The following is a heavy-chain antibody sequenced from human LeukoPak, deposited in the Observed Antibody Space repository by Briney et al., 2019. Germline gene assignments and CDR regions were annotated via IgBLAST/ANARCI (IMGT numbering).Heavy chain of an antibody. J-gene: IGHJ3*02. V-gene: IGHV4-59*01. CDR1: GASISNYY. CDR2: IYYSGST. CDR3: AREDWGAFDI. D-gene: IGHD3/OR15-3a*01. Sequence: SETLSLTCTVSGASISNYYWSWIRQPPGKGLEWIGYIYYSGSTYHNPSLKSRVTISVDTSKNQFSLKLSSVTAADTAVYYCAREDWGAFDIWGQGTMVTVSS.